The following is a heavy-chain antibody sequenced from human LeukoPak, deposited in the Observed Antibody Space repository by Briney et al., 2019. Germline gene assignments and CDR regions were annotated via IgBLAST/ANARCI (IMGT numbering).Heavy chain of an antibody. D-gene: IGHD3-3*01. CDR1: GFTSSSYA. J-gene: IGHJ4*02. Sequence: GGSLRFSCAVSGFTSSSYAMTWVRQAPGKGLEWVSGISSSGGNTSYADFVRGRFTMSRDNSQNTVYLQMNSLSAEDTAIYYCANGWGGYYADSWGQGTLVTVTS. CDR2: ISSSGGNT. V-gene: IGHV3-23*01. CDR3: ANGWGGYYADS.